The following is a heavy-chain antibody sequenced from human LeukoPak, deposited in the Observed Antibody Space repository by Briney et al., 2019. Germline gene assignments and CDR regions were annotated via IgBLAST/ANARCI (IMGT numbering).Heavy chain of an antibody. CDR2: ISGSGGST. CDR3: AKDVRRIAAAGTWDY. D-gene: IGHD6-13*01. CDR1: GFTFSSYA. Sequence: SGGSLRLSCAASGFTFSSYAMSWVRQAPGKGLEWVSAISGSGGSTYYADSVKGRFTISRDNSKNTLYLQMNSLRAEDTAVYYCAKDVRRIAAAGTWDYWGQGTLVTVSS. J-gene: IGHJ4*02. V-gene: IGHV3-23*01.